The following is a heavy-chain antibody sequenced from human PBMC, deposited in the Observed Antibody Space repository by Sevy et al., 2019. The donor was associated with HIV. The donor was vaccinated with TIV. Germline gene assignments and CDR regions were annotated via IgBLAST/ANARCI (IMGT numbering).Heavy chain of an antibody. D-gene: IGHD2-2*01. Sequence: SETLSHTCAVYGGSFSGYYWNWIRQTPGKGLEWIGEINHSGSTNYNPSLKSRVTISVDTSKNQFSLRLNSVTAADTAVYYCARAPPVVVVPGAPSWFDPWGQGTLVTVSS. J-gene: IGHJ5*02. CDR3: ARAPPVVVVPGAPSWFDP. CDR2: INHSGST. V-gene: IGHV4-34*01. CDR1: GGSFSGYY.